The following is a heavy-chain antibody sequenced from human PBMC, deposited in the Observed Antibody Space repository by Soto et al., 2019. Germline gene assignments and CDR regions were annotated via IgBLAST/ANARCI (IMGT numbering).Heavy chain of an antibody. Sequence: GSLRLSCAASGFTFSSYGMHWVRQAPGKGLVWVAVIWYDGSNKYYADSVKGRFTISRDNSKNTLYLQMNSLRAEDTAVYYCARDQRDCSSTSCYLVGFIFDYWGQGTLVTVSS. D-gene: IGHD2-2*01. CDR1: GFTFSSYG. V-gene: IGHV3-33*01. J-gene: IGHJ4*02. CDR3: ARDQRDCSSTSCYLVGFIFDY. CDR2: IWYDGSNK.